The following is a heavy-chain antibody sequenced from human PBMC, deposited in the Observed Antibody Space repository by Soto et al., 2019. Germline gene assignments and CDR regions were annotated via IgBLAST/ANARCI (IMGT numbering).Heavy chain of an antibody. D-gene: IGHD2-15*01. CDR3: ATSPLTYMVALDY. J-gene: IGHJ4*02. V-gene: IGHV1-24*01. CDR1: GYTLTELS. CDR2: FDPEDGET. Sequence: VASVKVSCKVSGYTLTELSMHWVRQAPGKGLEWMGGFDPEDGETIYAQKFQGRVTMTEDTSTDTAYMELSSLRSEDTVVYYCATSPLTYMVALDYWGQGTLVTVSS.